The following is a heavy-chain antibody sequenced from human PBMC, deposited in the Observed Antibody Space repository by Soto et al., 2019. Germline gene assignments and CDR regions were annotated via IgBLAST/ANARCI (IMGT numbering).Heavy chain of an antibody. CDR2: ITSTDDDT. D-gene: IGHD3-10*01. CDR1: GFPFSSCV. J-gene: IGHJ5*02. V-gene: IGHV3-23*01. CDR3: AKGMNSGSGYLDA. Sequence: EVKLLESGGGLVQPGESLRLSCGTSGFPFSSCVMAWVRQAPGKGLEWVSLITSTDDDTSYADSVKGRFTISRDNSKKTMFLQMNTLRAEETAVYYCAKGMNSGSGYLDALGQGNQGTVSS.